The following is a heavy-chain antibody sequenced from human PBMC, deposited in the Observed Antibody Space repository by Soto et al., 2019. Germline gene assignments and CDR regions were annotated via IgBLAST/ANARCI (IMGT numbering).Heavy chain of an antibody. D-gene: IGHD3-9*01. CDR1: GYTFTSYG. CDR3: ARDGATVILNGYSLDLFAP. V-gene: IGHV1-18*01. Sequence: ASVKVSCKASGYTFTSYGISWVRQAPGQGLEWMGWISAYNGNTNYAQKLQGRVTMTTDTSTSTAYMELRSLRSDDTAVYYCARDGATVILNGYSLDLFAPWAQGTLVTVSS. J-gene: IGHJ5*01. CDR2: ISAYNGNT.